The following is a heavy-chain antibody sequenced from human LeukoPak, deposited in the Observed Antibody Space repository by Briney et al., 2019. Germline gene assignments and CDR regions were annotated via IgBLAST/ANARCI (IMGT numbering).Heavy chain of an antibody. J-gene: IGHJ4*02. D-gene: IGHD2-15*01. CDR3: AKEPNRYCSGGSCYYAY. V-gene: IGHV3-23*01. Sequence: GGSLRLSCAASGFTFSSYAMSWVRQAPGKGLEWVSAISGSGGSTYYADSVKGRFTISRDNSKNTLYLQMNSLRAEDTAVYYCAKEPNRYCSGGSCYYAYWGQGTLVTVSS. CDR2: ISGSGGST. CDR1: GFTFSSYA.